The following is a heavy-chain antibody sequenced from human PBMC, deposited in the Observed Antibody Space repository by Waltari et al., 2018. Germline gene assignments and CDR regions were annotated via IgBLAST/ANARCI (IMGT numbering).Heavy chain of an antibody. D-gene: IGHD3-22*01. J-gene: IGHJ4*02. CDR2: IYTSGST. CDR3: ARDQSSGYFGY. Sequence: QVQLQESGPGLVKPSQTLSLTCTVSGGSISSGSYYWSWIRQPAGKGLEWIGYIYTSGSTYYNPSLKSRVTISVDTSKNQFSLKLSSVTAADTAVYYCARDQSSGYFGYWGQGTLVTVSS. V-gene: IGHV4-61*09. CDR1: GGSISSGSYY.